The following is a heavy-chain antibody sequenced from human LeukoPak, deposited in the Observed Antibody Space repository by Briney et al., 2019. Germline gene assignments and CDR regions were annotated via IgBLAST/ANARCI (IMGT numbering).Heavy chain of an antibody. CDR2: IHYSGTT. J-gene: IGHJ5*02. Sequence: SETLSLTCTVSGGSISSGSYFWGWIRQPPGKGLEWIGTIHYSGTTYDNPSLKGRVTIPVDTSKNQFSLKLTAVTAADTAVYYCARNSAVATSRSWFDPWGQGTLVTVSS. CDR3: ARNSAVATSRSWFDP. CDR1: GGSISSGSYF. V-gene: IGHV4-39*01. D-gene: IGHD6-19*01.